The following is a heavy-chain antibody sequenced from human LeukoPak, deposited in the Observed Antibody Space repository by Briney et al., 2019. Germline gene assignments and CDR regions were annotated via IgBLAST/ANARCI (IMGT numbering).Heavy chain of an antibody. CDR1: GGSISSGGYS. D-gene: IGHD4-23*01. Sequence: SSQTLSLTCAVSGGSISSGGYSWSWIRQPPGKGLEWIGYIYHSGSTYYNPSLKSRVTISVDRSKNQFSLKLSSVTAADTAVYYCARRPYGGNSRDAFDIWGQGTMVTVSS. CDR3: ARRPYGGNSRDAFDI. J-gene: IGHJ3*02. V-gene: IGHV4-30-2*01. CDR2: IYHSGST.